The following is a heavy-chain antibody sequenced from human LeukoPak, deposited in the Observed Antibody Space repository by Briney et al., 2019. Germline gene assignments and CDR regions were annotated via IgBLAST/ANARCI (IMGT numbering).Heavy chain of an antibody. CDR2: IYYSGST. Sequence: SETLSLTCTVSGGSISSSSYYWGWIRQPPGKGLEWIGSIYYSGSTYYNPSLKSRVTISVDTSKNQFSLKLSSVTAADTAVYYCARQIRGYSKSSWYGGGDYWGQGTLVTVSS. D-gene: IGHD6-13*01. CDR1: GGSISSSSYY. J-gene: IGHJ4*02. CDR3: ARQIRGYSKSSWYGGGDY. V-gene: IGHV4-39*01.